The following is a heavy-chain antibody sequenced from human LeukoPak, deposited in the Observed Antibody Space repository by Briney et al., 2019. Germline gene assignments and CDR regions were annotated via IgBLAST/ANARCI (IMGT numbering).Heavy chain of an antibody. V-gene: IGHV1-18*04. CDR1: GYTFTSYY. J-gene: IGHJ4*02. CDR3: ARQGYGGHSRGAADY. CDR2: ISANNGNR. D-gene: IGHD4-23*01. Sequence: GASVKVSCKASGYTFTSYYLHWVRQAPGQGLEWMGWISANNGNRNYALKLQDSVSMTTDTSTSTAYMELRSLRSDDTAVYYCARQGYGGHSRGAADYWGQGTLVTVSS.